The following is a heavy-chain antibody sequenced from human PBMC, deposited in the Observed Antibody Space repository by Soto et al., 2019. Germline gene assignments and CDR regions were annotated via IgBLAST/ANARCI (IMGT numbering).Heavy chain of an antibody. Sequence: GGSLRLSCAASGFTFSDYYMTWIRQAPGKGLEWVSFISYSGSYTNYADSVKGRFTISRDNAKNSLYLQMNSLRVEDTAIYYFFVIQGEYSNTEHFWCQGTLGTGFS. CDR2: ISYSGSYT. CDR3: FVIQGEYSNTEHF. V-gene: IGHV3-11*06. CDR1: GFTFSDYY. D-gene: IGHD5-12*01. J-gene: IGHJ4*02.